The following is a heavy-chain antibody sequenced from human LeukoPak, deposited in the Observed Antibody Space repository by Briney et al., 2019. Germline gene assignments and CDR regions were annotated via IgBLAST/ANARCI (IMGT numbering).Heavy chain of an antibody. J-gene: IGHJ4*02. V-gene: IGHV1-18*01. D-gene: IGHD4-17*01. CDR1: GYTFTNYG. Sequence: ASVKVSCKASGYTFTNYGISWVRQAPGQGLEWMGWISAYNGNTNYAQKFQGRVTMTTDTSTSTAYMELSSLTSADTAVYYCARDRDYGDYNTPALFVYWGQGPLVPVSS. CDR2: ISAYNGNT. CDR3: ARDRDYGDYNTPALFVY.